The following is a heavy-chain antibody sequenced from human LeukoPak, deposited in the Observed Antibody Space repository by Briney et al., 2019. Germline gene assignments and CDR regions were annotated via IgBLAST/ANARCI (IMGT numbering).Heavy chain of an antibody. CDR3: ARLHSSSWYEMGINWFDP. J-gene: IGHJ5*02. D-gene: IGHD6-13*01. V-gene: IGHV5-51*01. Sequence: GESLKISCKGSGYSFTSYWIGWVRQMPGKGLDWMGIIYPGDSDTRYSPSFQGQVTISADKSISTAYLQWSSLKASDTAMYYCARLHSSSWYEMGINWFDPWGQGTLVTVSS. CDR1: GYSFTSYW. CDR2: IYPGDSDT.